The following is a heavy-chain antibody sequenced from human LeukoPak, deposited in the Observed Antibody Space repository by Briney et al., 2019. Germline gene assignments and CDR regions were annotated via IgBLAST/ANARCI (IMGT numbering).Heavy chain of an antibody. Sequence: SETLSLTCTVNGGSFSDFYWGWIRQAPGKGLEWIGEINHSGSTNYNPSLKSRVTISVDTSKNQFSLKLSSVTAADTAVYYCARDWGDGYNFDYWGQGTLVTVSS. CDR3: ARDWGDGYNFDY. CDR2: INHSGST. CDR1: GGSFSDFY. J-gene: IGHJ4*02. V-gene: IGHV4-34*01. D-gene: IGHD5-24*01.